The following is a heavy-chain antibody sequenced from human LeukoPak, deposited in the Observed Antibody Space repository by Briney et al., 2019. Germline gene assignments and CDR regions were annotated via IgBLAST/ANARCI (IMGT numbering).Heavy chain of an antibody. CDR1: GYTFTSYG. D-gene: IGHD3-10*01. CDR3: ARMDAILWFGELLGIDY. V-gene: IGHV1-18*01. CDR2: ISAYNGNT. Sequence: ASVKVSCKASGYTFTSYGISWVRQAPGQGLEWMGWISAYNGNTNYAQKLQGRVTMTTDTSTGTAYMELRSLRSDDTAVYYCARMDAILWFGELLGIDYWGQGTLVTVSS. J-gene: IGHJ4*02.